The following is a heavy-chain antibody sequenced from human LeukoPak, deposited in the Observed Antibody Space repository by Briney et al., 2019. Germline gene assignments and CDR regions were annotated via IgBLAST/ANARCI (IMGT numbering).Heavy chain of an antibody. J-gene: IGHJ5*02. CDR2: IYYSGST. CDR1: GGSISSYY. CDR3: ARALIRPNWFDP. Sequence: SETLSLTCTVSGGSISSYYWSWIRHPPGKGLEWIGYIYYSGSTNYNPSLKSRVTISVDTSKNQFSLKLSSVTAADTAVYYCARALIRPNWFDPWGQGTLVTVSS. V-gene: IGHV4-59*01.